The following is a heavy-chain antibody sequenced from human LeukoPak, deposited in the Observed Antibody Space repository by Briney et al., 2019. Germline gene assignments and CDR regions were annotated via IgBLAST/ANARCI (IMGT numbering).Heavy chain of an antibody. V-gene: IGHV4-4*02. CDR1: GGSITNSTW. Sequence: PSGTLSLTCAVSGGSITNSTWWSWIRQPPGKGLEWIGEINHSGSTNYNPSLKSRVTISVDTSKNQFSLKLSSVTAADTAVYYCARGLWYDILTGHMSNNWFDPWGQGTLVTVSS. CDR3: ARGLWYDILTGHMSNNWFDP. CDR2: INHSGST. J-gene: IGHJ5*02. D-gene: IGHD3-9*01.